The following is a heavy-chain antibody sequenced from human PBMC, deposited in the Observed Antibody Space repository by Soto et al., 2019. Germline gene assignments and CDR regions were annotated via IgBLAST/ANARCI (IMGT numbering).Heavy chain of an antibody. CDR1: GGSFSGYY. J-gene: IGHJ5*02. Sequence: SETLSLTCAVYGGSFSGYYWSWIRQPPGKGLEWIGEINHSGSTNYNPSLKSRVTISVDTSKNQFSLKLSSVTAADTAVYYCVGSWDERYRFDPWRQGTLVTVSS. CDR3: VGSWDERYRFDP. V-gene: IGHV4-34*01. CDR2: INHSGST. D-gene: IGHD6-13*01.